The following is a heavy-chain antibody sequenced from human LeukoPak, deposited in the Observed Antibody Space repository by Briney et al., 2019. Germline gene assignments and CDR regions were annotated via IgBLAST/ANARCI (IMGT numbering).Heavy chain of an antibody. CDR2: INPNSGGT. V-gene: IGHV1-2*02. D-gene: IGHD1-14*01. CDR3: ARDHSLRTILTNFDC. Sequence: ASVKVSCKASGYTFTGYYMHWVRQAPGQGLEWMGWINPNSGGTNYAQKFQGRVTMTRDTSISTAYMELSRQRSDDTAVYYCARDHSLRTILTNFDCWGQGTLVTVSS. CDR1: GYTFTGYY. J-gene: IGHJ4*02.